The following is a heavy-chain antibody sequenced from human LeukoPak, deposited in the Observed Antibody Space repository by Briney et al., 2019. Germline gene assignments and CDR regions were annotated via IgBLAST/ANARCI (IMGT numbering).Heavy chain of an antibody. J-gene: IGHJ4*02. D-gene: IGHD3-10*01. CDR2: IYHSGST. CDR3: ARDRMVRGVISYFDY. Sequence: SETLSLTCTVSGGSISSYYWSWIRQPPGKGLEWIGSIYHSGSTYYNPSLKSRVTISVDTSKNQFSLKLSSVTAADTAVYYCARDRMVRGVISYFDYWGQGTLVTVSS. V-gene: IGHV4-38-2*02. CDR1: GGSISSYY.